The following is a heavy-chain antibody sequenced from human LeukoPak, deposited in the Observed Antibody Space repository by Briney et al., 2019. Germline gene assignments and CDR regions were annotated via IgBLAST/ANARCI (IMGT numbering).Heavy chain of an antibody. CDR1: GFTFSNYV. CDR3: ARGSSSSWYELDY. CDR2: ISGSGGST. J-gene: IGHJ4*02. D-gene: IGHD6-13*01. V-gene: IGHV3-23*01. Sequence: GSLRLSCAASGFTFSNYVMSWVRQAPGKGLEWVSAISGSGGSTYYADSVKGRFTISRDNSKNTLYLQMNSLRAEDTAVYYCARGSSSSWYELDYWGQGTLVTVSS.